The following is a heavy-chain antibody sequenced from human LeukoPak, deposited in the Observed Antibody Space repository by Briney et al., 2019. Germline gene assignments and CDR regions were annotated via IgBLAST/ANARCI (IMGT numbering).Heavy chain of an antibody. D-gene: IGHD6-13*01. V-gene: IGHV4-59*08. CDR2: IYYSGST. J-gene: IGHJ4*02. CDR3: ANIAAAGAYFDY. Sequence: GYIYYSGSTNYNPSLKSRVTISVDTSKNQFSLKLSSVTAADTAVYYCANIAAAGAYFDYWGQGTLATVSS.